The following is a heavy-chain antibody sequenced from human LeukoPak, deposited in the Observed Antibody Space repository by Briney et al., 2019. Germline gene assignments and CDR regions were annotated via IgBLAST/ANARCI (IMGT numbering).Heavy chain of an antibody. V-gene: IGHV3-74*03. Sequence: AGGSLRLSCAASGFTFSRSWMHWVRQAPGKGLVWVSRINTDGSDTMYADSVKGRFTISRDNAKNTLYLQMNSLKAEDTAVYYCVRDQGGSGPTTYDYWGQGNLVTVSS. J-gene: IGHJ4*02. D-gene: IGHD6-19*01. CDR1: GFTFSRSW. CDR2: INTDGSDT. CDR3: VRDQGGSGPTTYDY.